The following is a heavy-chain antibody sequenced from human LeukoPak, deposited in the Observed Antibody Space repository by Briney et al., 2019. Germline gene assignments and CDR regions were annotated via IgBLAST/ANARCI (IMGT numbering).Heavy chain of an antibody. CDR3: ARAAGYCSTISCYNPHY. D-gene: IGHD2-2*02. J-gene: IGHJ4*02. CDR2: INPNSGGT. Sequence: ASVKVSCKASGYTFTGYYMHWVRQAPGQGLEWMGWINPNSGGTNYAQKFQGKVTMTRDTSISTAYMELSRLRSDDTAVYYCARAAGYCSTISCYNPHYWGQGTLVTVSS. CDR1: GYTFTGYY. V-gene: IGHV1-2*02.